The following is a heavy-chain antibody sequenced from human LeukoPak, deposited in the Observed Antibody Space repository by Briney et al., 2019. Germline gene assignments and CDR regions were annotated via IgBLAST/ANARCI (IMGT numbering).Heavy chain of an antibody. D-gene: IGHD3-22*01. CDR2: IYYSGST. CDR1: GGSIRSGSHY. Sequence: SETLSLTCTVSGGSIRSGSHYWAWIRQPPGKGLEWIGSIYYSGSTYYNPSLENRVTISIDTPKNHFSLKLSSLSAADTSVYYCAKRDDSGGNLVDLWGQGTPVTVS. V-gene: IGHV4-39*02. J-gene: IGHJ4*02. CDR3: AKRDDSGGNLVDL.